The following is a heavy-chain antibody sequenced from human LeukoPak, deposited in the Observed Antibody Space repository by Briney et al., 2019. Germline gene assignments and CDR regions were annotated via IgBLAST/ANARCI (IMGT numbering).Heavy chain of an antibody. V-gene: IGHV3-48*03. J-gene: IGHJ4*02. Sequence: PGGSLRLSCAGSGFTFSSYEMNWVRQAPGKGLEWVSYISSRGDTIYYADSVRGRFTLCRDNAKNSLYLQMTSLRAEDTAVYYCARGYASAWCDYWGQGALVTVSS. CDR3: ARGYASAWCDY. CDR2: ISSRGDTI. CDR1: GFTFSSYE. D-gene: IGHD6-19*01.